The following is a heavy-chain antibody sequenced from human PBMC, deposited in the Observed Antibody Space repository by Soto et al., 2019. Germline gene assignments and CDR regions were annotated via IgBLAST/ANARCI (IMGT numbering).Heavy chain of an antibody. Sequence: GGSLRLSCAASGFTFSSYAMHWVRQAPGKGLEWVAVISYDGSNKYYADSVKGRFTISRDNSKNTLYLQMNSLRAEDTAVYYCATPYSSSWSRYYYYGMDVWGQGTTVTVSS. J-gene: IGHJ6*02. D-gene: IGHD6-13*01. CDR1: GFTFSSYA. CDR3: ATPYSSSWSRYYYYGMDV. V-gene: IGHV3-30-3*01. CDR2: ISYDGSNK.